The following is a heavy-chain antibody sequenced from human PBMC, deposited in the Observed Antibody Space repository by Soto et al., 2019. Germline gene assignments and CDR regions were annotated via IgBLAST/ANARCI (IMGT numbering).Heavy chain of an antibody. CDR1: GFTFSNYA. J-gene: IGHJ4*02. CDR2: ISGSGGSI. V-gene: IGHV3-23*01. Sequence: GGSLRLSCAASGFTFSNYAMSWVRQAPGKGLEWVSAISGSGGSIYYVDSVKGRFTISRDNSKNTLYLQWSSLKASDTAIYYCARQDGAANYYFDHWGQGTLVTVSS. D-gene: IGHD1-1*01. CDR3: ARQDGAANYYFDH.